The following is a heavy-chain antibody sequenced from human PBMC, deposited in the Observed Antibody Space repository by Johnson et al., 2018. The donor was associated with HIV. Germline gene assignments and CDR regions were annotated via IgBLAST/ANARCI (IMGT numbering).Heavy chain of an antibody. Sequence: VQLVESGGGVVQPGGSLTLSCAASGFTFSNSDMHWVRQPTGQGLEWVSGMGTAGDRPYADSVNGRFTVSRETAKNSLHLQMNNLRAGDTAVYYCARGVSMFSSSWLESYAFDIWGQGTMVTVSS. J-gene: IGHJ3*02. CDR1: GFTFSNSD. CDR2: MGTAGDR. V-gene: IGHV3-13*01. CDR3: ARGVSMFSSSWLESYAFDI. D-gene: IGHD6-13*01.